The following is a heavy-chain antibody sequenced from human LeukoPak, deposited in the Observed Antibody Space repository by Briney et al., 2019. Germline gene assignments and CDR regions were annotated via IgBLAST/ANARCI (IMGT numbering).Heavy chain of an antibody. J-gene: IGHJ4*02. V-gene: IGHV3-15*01. CDR3: AAVSVDYGDSSFDF. CDR2: IKSKTDGRTT. Sequence: GGSLRLSCAASGFTFSNAWMSWVRQAPGKGLEWVGRIKSKTDGRTTDYAEPMKGRFTISRDDSKKTLYMQMNSLKTEDTALYYCAAVSVDYGDSSFDFWGQGTLVTVSS. D-gene: IGHD4-17*01. CDR1: GFTFSNAW.